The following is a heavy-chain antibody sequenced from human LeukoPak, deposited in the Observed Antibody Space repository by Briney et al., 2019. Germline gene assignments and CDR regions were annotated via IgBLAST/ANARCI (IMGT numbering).Heavy chain of an antibody. J-gene: IGHJ3*02. D-gene: IGHD6-6*01. V-gene: IGHV4-61*02. CDR2: IYTSGST. CDR3: ARGFQLLDAFDI. Sequence: SETLSLTCTVSGGSISSSSYYWGWIRQPPGRGLEWIGRIYTSGSTNYNPSLKSRVTISVDTSKNQFSLKLSSVTAADTAVYYCARGFQLLDAFDIWGQGTMVTVSS. CDR1: GGSISSSSYY.